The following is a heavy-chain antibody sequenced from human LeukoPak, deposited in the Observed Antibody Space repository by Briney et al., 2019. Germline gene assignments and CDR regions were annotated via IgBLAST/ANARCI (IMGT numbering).Heavy chain of an antibody. CDR2: ISGSGGST. V-gene: IGHV3-23*01. CDR1: GFTFSSYA. Sequence: GGSLRLSCAASGFTFSSYAMSWVRQAPGKGLEWVSAISGSGGSTYYADSVKGRFTISRDNSKNTLYLQMNSLRAEDTAVYYCAKTVWLAAAVPGGEGHFDHWGQGTLVTVSS. J-gene: IGHJ4*02. D-gene: IGHD6-13*01. CDR3: AKTVWLAAAVPGGEGHFDH.